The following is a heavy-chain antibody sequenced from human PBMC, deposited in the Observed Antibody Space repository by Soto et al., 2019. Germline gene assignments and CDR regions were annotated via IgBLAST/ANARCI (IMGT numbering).Heavy chain of an antibody. V-gene: IGHV3-23*05. D-gene: IGHD5-18*01. CDR2: IDNSGGIT. Sequence: EVQLLESGGGLVQPGGSLRLSCAASGFTFSTYAMSWVRQAPGKGLEWVSTIDNSGGITYYAVSVKGRFTISRDNSKNTLYLQMNSLRAEDTAVYYCAKGGYNYGFLFDCWGQGTLVTVSS. CDR3: AKGGYNYGFLFDC. J-gene: IGHJ4*02. CDR1: GFTFSTYA.